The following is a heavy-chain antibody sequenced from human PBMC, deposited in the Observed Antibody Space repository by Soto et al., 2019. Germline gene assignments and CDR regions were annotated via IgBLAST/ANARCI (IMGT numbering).Heavy chain of an antibody. CDR1: GLTFGDYA. Sequence: GGSLRLSCTASGLTFGDYAMSWFRQAPGKGLEWVGFIRSKAYGGTTEYAASVKGRFTISRDDSKSIAYLQMNSLKTEDTAVYYCTREWIQLWLGCDYWGQGTLVTVSS. CDR3: TREWIQLWLGCDY. D-gene: IGHD5-18*01. CDR2: IRSKAYGGTT. J-gene: IGHJ4*02. V-gene: IGHV3-49*03.